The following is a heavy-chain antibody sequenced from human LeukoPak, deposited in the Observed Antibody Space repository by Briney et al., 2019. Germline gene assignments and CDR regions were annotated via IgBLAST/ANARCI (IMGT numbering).Heavy chain of an antibody. CDR1: GGTFGSYT. CDR2: IIPILGIA. Sequence: SVKVSCKASGGTFGSYTISWVRQAPGQGLEWMGRIIPILGIANYAQKFQGRVTITADKSTSTAYMELSSLRSEDTAVYYCARGGVQHYMDVWGKGTTVTVSS. D-gene: IGHD2-2*01. J-gene: IGHJ6*03. CDR3: ARGGVQHYMDV. V-gene: IGHV1-69*02.